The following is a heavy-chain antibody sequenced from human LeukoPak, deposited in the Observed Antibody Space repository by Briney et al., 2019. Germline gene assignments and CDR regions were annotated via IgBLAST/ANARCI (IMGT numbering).Heavy chain of an antibody. CDR1: GFTFSSYG. Sequence: GGSLRLSCAASGFTFSSYGMHWVRQAPGKGLDWVSYISSRSFTIYYADSVKGRFTISRDNAKNSLYLEMNSLRDEDTAAYYCARSVIAVAGYDAFDIWGQGTVVTVSS. CDR2: ISSRSFTI. CDR3: ARSVIAVAGYDAFDI. V-gene: IGHV3-48*02. D-gene: IGHD6-19*01. J-gene: IGHJ3*02.